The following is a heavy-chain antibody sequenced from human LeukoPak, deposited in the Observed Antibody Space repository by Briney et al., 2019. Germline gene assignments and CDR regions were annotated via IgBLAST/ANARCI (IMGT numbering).Heavy chain of an antibody. CDR1: GFTSSSYW. J-gene: IGHJ4*02. D-gene: IGHD1-26*01. V-gene: IGHV3-7*04. CDR2: IKEDGSEK. CDR3: ARDHHPSYYLPDY. Sequence: PGGSLRLSCAVSGFTSSSYWMTWVRQAPGKGLEWVASIKEDGSEKYYEDSVKGRFTISRDNAKNSLYLQMNSLRAEDTAVYYCARDHHPSYYLPDYWGQGTLVTVSS.